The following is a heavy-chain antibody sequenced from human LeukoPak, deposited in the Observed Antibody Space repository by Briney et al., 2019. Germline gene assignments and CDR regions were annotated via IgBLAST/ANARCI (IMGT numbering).Heavy chain of an antibody. J-gene: IGHJ4*02. CDR1: GDSISSYY. Sequence: SETLSLTCTVSGDSISSYYWSWIRQPPGKGLEWIGYIYYSGSTNYNPSLKSRVTISVDTSKNQFTLKLSSVTAADTAVYYCARDRCTNGVCYRGWNYFDYWGQGTLVTVSS. CDR3: ARDRCTNGVCYRGWNYFDY. V-gene: IGHV4-59*01. CDR2: IYYSGST. D-gene: IGHD2-8*01.